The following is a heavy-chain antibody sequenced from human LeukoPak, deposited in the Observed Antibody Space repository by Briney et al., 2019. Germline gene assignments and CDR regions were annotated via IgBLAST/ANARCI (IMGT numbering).Heavy chain of an antibody. CDR3: ARDLRFLEWTNNSTEYYYYYGMDV. J-gene: IGHJ6*02. CDR1: GFTVSSNY. Sequence: GGSLRLSCAASGFTVSSNYMSWVRQAPGKGLEWVSVIYSGGSTYYADSVKGRFTISRDNSKNTLYLQMNSLRAEDTAVYYCARDLRFLEWTNNSTEYYYYYGMDVWGQGTTVTVSS. CDR2: IYSGGST. D-gene: IGHD3-3*01. V-gene: IGHV3-66*01.